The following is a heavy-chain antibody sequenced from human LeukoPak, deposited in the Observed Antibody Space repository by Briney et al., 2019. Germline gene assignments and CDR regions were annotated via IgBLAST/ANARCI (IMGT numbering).Heavy chain of an antibody. D-gene: IGHD3-3*01. CDR1: GFTFSSYG. Sequence: QPGGSLRLSCAVSGFTFSSYGMLWVRQAPGKGLEWVAYIRYDGSNKYYADSVKGRFSIYRDNSKSTLYLQMNSLRAEDTAVYYCARDFPTCGVVSIFDFWGEGTLGSVSS. CDR3: ARDFPTCGVVSIFDF. CDR2: IRYDGSNK. J-gene: IGHJ4*02. V-gene: IGHV3-30*02.